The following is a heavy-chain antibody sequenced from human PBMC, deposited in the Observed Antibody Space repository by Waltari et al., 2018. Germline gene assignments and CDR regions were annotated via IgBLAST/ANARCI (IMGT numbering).Heavy chain of an antibody. J-gene: IGHJ3*02. CDR3: AREGRTGLRFVPDAFDI. D-gene: IGHD3-3*01. Sequence: VQLVESGGGLVQPGGSLRLSCAASGFTFSSYAMSWVRQAPGKGLEWIGYIYTSGSTNYNPSLRRRVTISVDTSKNQFSLKLSSVTAADTAVYYCAREGRTGLRFVPDAFDIWGQGTMVTVSS. CDR2: IYTSGST. CDR1: GFTFSSYA. V-gene: IGHV4-4*09.